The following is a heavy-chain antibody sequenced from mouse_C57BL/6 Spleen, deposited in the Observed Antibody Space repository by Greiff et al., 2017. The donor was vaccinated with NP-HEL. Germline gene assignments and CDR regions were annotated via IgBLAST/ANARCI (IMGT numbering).Heavy chain of an antibody. CDR2: IDPETGGT. CDR1: GTPLPDNE. V-gene: IGHV1-15*01. D-gene: IGHD1-1*01. J-gene: IGHJ3*01. CDR3: TRHYYGLAY. Sequence: QVQLQQSGAELVRPGPSLTLSCKASGTPLPDNEMHWLKQTPVHGLEGIGAIDPETGGTAYNQKFKGKAILTADKSSSTAYMELRSLTSEDSAVYYCTRHYYGLAYWGQGTLVTVSA.